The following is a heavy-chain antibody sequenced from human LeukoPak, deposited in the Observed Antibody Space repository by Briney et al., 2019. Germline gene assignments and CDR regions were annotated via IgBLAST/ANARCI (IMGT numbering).Heavy chain of an antibody. Sequence: SETLSLTCTVSGGSISSYYWSWIRQPPGKGLEWIGYIYYSGSTNYNPSLKSRVTISVDTSKNQFSLKLSSVTAADTAVYYCARDQGRDGYNYGDAFDVWGQGTMVTVSS. V-gene: IGHV4-59*01. CDR1: GGSISSYY. J-gene: IGHJ3*01. D-gene: IGHD5-24*01. CDR3: ARDQGRDGYNYGDAFDV. CDR2: IYYSGST.